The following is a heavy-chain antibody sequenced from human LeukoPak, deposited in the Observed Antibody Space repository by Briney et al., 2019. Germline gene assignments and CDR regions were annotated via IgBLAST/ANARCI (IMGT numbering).Heavy chain of an antibody. J-gene: IGHJ4*02. CDR3: ARVSLVRGAPDYYFDY. CDR1: GDSISNYY. Sequence: PSETLSLTCTVSGDSISNYYWSWIRQPAGKGLEWIGRIYTSGSTNYNPSLKSRVTMSVDASKNQFSLKLSSVTAADTAVYYCARVSLVRGAPDYYFDYWGQGTLVTVSS. D-gene: IGHD3-10*01. V-gene: IGHV4-4*07. CDR2: IYTSGST.